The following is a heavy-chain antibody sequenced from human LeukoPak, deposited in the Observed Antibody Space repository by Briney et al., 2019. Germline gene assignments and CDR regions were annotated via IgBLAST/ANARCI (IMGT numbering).Heavy chain of an antibody. CDR1: GYTFTGYY. V-gene: IGHV1-2*02. CDR2: INPNSGGT. J-gene: IGHJ5*02. D-gene: IGHD1-26*01. CDR3: ARDLVGATRFGP. Sequence: ASVKVSCKTSGYTFTGYYMHWVRQAPGQGLEWMGWINPNSGGTKYAQKFQGRVTMTRDTSINTAYMELRSLRSDDTAVYYCARDLVGATRFGPWGQGTLVTVSS.